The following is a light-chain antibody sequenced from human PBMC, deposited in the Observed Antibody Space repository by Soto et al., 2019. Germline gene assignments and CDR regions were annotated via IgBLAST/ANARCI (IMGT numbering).Light chain of an antibody. CDR1: QSISSW. Sequence: DIQMTQSPSTLSASVGDRVTITCRASQSISSWLAWYQQKPGKAPKLLIYDASSLESGVPSRFSGSGSGTDFTLTISSLQPDDFATYYCQQYNSFGQGTKLEIK. CDR3: QQYNS. CDR2: DAS. J-gene: IGKJ2*01. V-gene: IGKV1-5*01.